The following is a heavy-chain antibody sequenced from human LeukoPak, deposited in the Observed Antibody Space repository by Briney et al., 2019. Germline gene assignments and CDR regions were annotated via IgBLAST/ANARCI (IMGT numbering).Heavy chain of an antibody. CDR2: ISYDGSNK. D-gene: IGHD6-13*01. J-gene: IGHJ4*02. V-gene: IGHV3-30-3*01. Sequence: PGGSLRLSCAASGFTFSSYAMHWVRQAPGKGLEWVAVISYDGSNKYYADSVKGRFTISRDNSKNTLYLQMNSLRAEDTAVYYCAREGGIAAAGAVDYWGQGTLVTVSS. CDR1: GFTFSSYA. CDR3: AREGGIAAAGAVDY.